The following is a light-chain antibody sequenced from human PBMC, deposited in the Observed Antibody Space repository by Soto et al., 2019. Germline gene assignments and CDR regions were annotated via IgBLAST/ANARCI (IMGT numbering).Light chain of an antibody. J-gene: IGKJ5*01. CDR2: DAS. CDR1: QSVSSY. V-gene: IGKV3-11*01. Sequence: EIVFTQSPATLSLSPGERATLSCRASQSVSSYLAWYQQKPGQAPRXLIYDASNRETGIPARFSGSGSGTDFTLTISSLEPEDFEVYYCQQRSNWTITFGQGTRLEIK. CDR3: QQRSNWTIT.